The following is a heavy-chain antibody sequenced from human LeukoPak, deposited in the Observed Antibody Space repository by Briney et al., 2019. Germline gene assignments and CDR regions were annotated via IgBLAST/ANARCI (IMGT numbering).Heavy chain of an antibody. D-gene: IGHD3-10*01. CDR1: GGTFSSYA. J-gene: IGHJ6*02. V-gene: IGHV1-69*13. CDR3: ARTMGRNYYYYGMDV. CDR2: IIPIFGTA. Sequence: SVKVSCTASGGTFSSYAISWVRQAPGQGLEWMGGIIPIFGTANYAQKFQGRVTITADESTSTAYMELSSLRSEDTAVYYCARTMGRNYYYYGMDVWGQGTTVTVSS.